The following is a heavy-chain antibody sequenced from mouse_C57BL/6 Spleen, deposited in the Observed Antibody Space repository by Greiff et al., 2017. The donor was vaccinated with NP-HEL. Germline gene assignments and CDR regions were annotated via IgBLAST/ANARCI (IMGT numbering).Heavy chain of an antibody. V-gene: IGHV5-9-1*02. CDR2: ISSGGDYI. J-gene: IGHJ4*01. Sequence: EVMLVESGEGLVKPGGSLKLSCAASGFTFSSYAMSWVRQTPEKRLEWVAYISSGGDYIYYADTVKGRFTISRDNARNTLYLQMSSPKSEDTAMYYCTREGDYYAMDYWGQGTSVTVSS. CDR1: GFTFSSYA. CDR3: TREGDYYAMDY.